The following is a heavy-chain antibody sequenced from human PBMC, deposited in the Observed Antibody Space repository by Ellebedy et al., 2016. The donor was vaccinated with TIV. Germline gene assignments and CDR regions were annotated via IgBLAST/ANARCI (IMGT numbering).Heavy chain of an antibody. D-gene: IGHD3-10*01. CDR3: TTGVVRGVPLFDS. CDR2: VDPEDGKT. CDR1: GYTLTELS. J-gene: IGHJ4*02. Sequence: ASVKVSCKVSGYTLTELSMHWVRQALGRGPEWMGGVDPEDGKTKYAQKFQGRVTMTEDTSTDTAYMEMGSLRSDDTAVYYCTTGVVRGVPLFDSWGQGTLVTVSS. V-gene: IGHV1-24*01.